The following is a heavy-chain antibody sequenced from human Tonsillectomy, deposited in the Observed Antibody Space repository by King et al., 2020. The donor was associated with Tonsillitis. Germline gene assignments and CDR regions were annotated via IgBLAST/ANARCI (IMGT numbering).Heavy chain of an antibody. V-gene: IGHV4-59*01. D-gene: IGHD1-26*01. CDR1: GGSISPYY. CDR3: ARYDVGASMGGGFDY. CDR2: IYYIGST. J-gene: IGHJ4*02. Sequence: QLQESGPGLVKPSETLSLTCTVSGGSISPYYWSWIRQPSGKGLEWIGYIYYIGSTNYNPSLKSRVTISIETSKNQFSLKLSSVSAADTAVYYCARYDVGASMGGGFDYWGQGTLVTVSS.